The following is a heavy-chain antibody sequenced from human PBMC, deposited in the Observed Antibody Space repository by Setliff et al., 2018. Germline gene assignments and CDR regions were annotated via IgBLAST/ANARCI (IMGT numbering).Heavy chain of an antibody. CDR2: IWYDGSDR. CDR1: GFIFSSFW. Sequence: GGSLRLSCAGSGFIFSSFWMAWVRQSPGKGLEWVAVIWYDGSDRDYADSVKGRFTVSRDNSKDTVYLQMNSLKTEDTAVYYCVRDVGYTYGLGLWGQGTLVTVSS. V-gene: IGHV3-33*08. CDR3: VRDVGYTYGLGL. J-gene: IGHJ4*02. D-gene: IGHD5-18*01.